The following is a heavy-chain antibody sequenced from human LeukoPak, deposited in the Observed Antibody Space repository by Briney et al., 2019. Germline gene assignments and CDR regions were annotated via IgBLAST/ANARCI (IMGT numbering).Heavy chain of an antibody. D-gene: IGHD6-6*01. Sequence: GGSLRLSCAASGFTFSSYSMNWVRQAPGKGLEWVSYISSSSTIYYADSVKGRFTISRDNAKNSLYLQMNSLRAEDTAVYYCARWRGSSRTFDYWGQGTLVTVSS. V-gene: IGHV3-48*01. CDR3: ARWRGSSRTFDY. CDR1: GFTFSSYS. CDR2: ISSSSTI. J-gene: IGHJ4*02.